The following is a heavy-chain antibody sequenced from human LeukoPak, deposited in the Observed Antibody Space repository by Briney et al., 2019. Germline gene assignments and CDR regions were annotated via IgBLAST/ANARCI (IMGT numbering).Heavy chain of an antibody. CDR1: GYTFTSYG. Sequence: ASVKVSCNASGYTFTSYGISWVRQAPGQGLEWMGWISAYNGNTNYAQKLQGRVTMSTDTSTSTAYMELRSLRSDDTAVYYCARDRGAYYYGSGSFFDYWGQGTLVTVSS. CDR3: ARDRGAYYYGSGSFFDY. J-gene: IGHJ4*02. V-gene: IGHV1-18*01. D-gene: IGHD3-10*01. CDR2: ISAYNGNT.